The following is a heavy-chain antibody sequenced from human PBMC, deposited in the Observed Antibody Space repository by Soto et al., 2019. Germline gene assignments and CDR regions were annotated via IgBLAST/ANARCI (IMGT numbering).Heavy chain of an antibody. D-gene: IGHD4-17*01. J-gene: IGHJ4*02. CDR1: GFTFSSYW. CDR3: ARDSDYGDYDEDFDY. V-gene: IGHV3-7*01. Sequence: PGGSLRLSCAASGFTFSSYWMSWVRQAPGKGLEWVANIKQDGSEKYYVDSVKGRFTISRDNAKNSLYLQMNSLRAEDTAVYYCARDSDYGDYDEDFDYWGQGTLVTVSS. CDR2: IKQDGSEK.